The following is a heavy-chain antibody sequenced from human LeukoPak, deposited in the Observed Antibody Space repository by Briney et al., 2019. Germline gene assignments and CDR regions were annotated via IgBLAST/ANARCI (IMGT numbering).Heavy chain of an antibody. CDR2: ISYDGSNK. Sequence: GRSLRLSCAASGFTFSSYAMHWVRQAPGKGLEWVAVISYDGSNKYYADSVKGRFTISRDNSKNTLYLQMNSLRAEDTAVYYCATHVFVNIDAFDIWGQGTMVTVSS. D-gene: IGHD3-10*01. V-gene: IGHV3-30-3*01. CDR3: ATHVFVNIDAFDI. J-gene: IGHJ3*02. CDR1: GFTFSSYA.